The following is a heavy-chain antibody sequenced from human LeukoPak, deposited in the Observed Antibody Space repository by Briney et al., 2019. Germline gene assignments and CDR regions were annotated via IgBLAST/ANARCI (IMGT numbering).Heavy chain of an antibody. J-gene: IGHJ4*03. CDR2: IIPILGIA. V-gene: IGHV1-69*04. CDR1: GGTFSSYA. D-gene: IGHD6-19*01. Sequence: ASVKVSFKASGGTFSSYAISWVRQAPGQGLEWMGRIIPILGIANYAQKFQGRVTITADKSTSTAYMELSSLRSEDTAVYYWARGVAGWNGGTYFCHWGQGTPGTVSS. CDR3: ARGVAGWNGGTYFCH.